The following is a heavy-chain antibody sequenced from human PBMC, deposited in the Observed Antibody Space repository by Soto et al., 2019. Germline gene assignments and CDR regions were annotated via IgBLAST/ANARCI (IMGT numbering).Heavy chain of an antibody. Sequence: PSETLSLTCTDSGGSISSYYWIWIRQPPGKGLEWIGYIYYSGSTNYNPSLKSRVTISVDTSKNQFSLKLSSMTAADTAVYYCARLGEDCSGGSCYSVYYYYYMDVWGKGTTVTVSS. V-gene: IGHV4-59*08. D-gene: IGHD2-15*01. CDR3: ARLGEDCSGGSCYSVYYYYYMDV. J-gene: IGHJ6*03. CDR1: GGSISSYY. CDR2: IYYSGST.